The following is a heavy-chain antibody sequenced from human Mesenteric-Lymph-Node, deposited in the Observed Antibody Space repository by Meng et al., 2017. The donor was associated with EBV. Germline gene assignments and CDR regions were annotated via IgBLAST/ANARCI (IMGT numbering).Heavy chain of an antibody. J-gene: IGHJ4*02. D-gene: IGHD3-9*01. Sequence: QLQESGPGPVGPSGTLSLICAVSGGSISTNNWWSWVRQSPGNGLEWIGEIYHRGNNNYNPSLMSRAAISADTSKNQFSLKLNSVTAADTAVYYCARAGGLTGFPHGAFDLWSPGTLVTVSS. CDR3: ARAGGLTGFPHGAFDL. CDR2: IYHRGNN. V-gene: IGHV4-4*02. CDR1: GGSISTNNW.